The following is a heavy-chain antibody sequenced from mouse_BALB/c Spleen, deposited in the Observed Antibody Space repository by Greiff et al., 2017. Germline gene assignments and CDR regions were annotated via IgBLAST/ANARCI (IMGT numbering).Heavy chain of an antibody. J-gene: IGHJ2*01. CDR1: GFTFSDYY. V-gene: IGHV5-4*02. CDR2: ISDGGSYT. Sequence: EVMLVESGGGLVKPGGSLKLSCAASGFTFSDYYMYCVRQTPEKRLEWVATISDGGSYTYYPDSVKGRFTISRDNAKNNLYLQMSSLKSEDTAMYYCARGMGADYWGQGTTLTVSS. CDR3: ARGMGADY.